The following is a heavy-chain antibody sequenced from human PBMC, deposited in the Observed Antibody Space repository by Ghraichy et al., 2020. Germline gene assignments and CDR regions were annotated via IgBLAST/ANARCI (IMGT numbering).Heavy chain of an antibody. CDR2: FDPEDGET. J-gene: IGHJ2*01. CDR3: ATVTQPDTVTTNWYFDL. V-gene: IGHV1-24*01. D-gene: IGHD4-17*01. CDR1: GYTLTKLS. Sequence: ASVKVSCKVSGYTLTKLSMHWVRQAPGKGLEWMGGFDPEDGETIYAQKFQGRVTMTEDTSTDTAYMELSSLRSEDTAVYYCATVTQPDTVTTNWYFDLWGRGTLVTVSS.